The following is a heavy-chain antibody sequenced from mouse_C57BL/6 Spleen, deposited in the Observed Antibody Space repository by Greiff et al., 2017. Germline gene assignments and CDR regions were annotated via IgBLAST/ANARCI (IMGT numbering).Heavy chain of an antibody. CDR3: ARDYYYGSSWFAY. CDR2: ISDGGSYT. CDR1: GFTFSSYA. Sequence: VQLKESGGGLVKPGGSLKLSCAASGFTFSSYAMSWVRQTPEKRLEWVATISDGGSYTYYPDNVKGRFTISRDNAKNNLYLQMSHLKSEDTAMYYCARDYYYGSSWFAYWGQGTLVTVSA. V-gene: IGHV5-4*01. J-gene: IGHJ3*01. D-gene: IGHD1-1*01.